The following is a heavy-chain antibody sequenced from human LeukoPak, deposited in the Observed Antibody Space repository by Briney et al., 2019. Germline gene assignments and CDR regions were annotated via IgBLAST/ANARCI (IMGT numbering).Heavy chain of an antibody. J-gene: IGHJ6*04. Sequence: GGSLRLSCAASGFTFSSYGMHWVRQAPGKGLEWVSYISSSGSTVYYADSVKGRFTISRDNAKNSLYLQMNSLRAEDTAVYYCAELGITMIGGVWGKGTTVTISS. V-gene: IGHV3-48*04. CDR3: AELGITMIGGV. CDR1: GFTFSSYG. D-gene: IGHD3-10*02. CDR2: ISSSGSTV.